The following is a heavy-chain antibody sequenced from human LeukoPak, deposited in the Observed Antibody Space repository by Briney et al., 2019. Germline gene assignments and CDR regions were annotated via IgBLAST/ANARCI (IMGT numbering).Heavy chain of an antibody. CDR3: ARNGQWELKEG. CDR1: GFTFSSYS. V-gene: IGHV3-48*01. J-gene: IGHJ4*02. Sequence: GGSLRLSCAASGFTFSSYSMNWVRQAPGKGLEWVSYISSSSTIYYADSVKGRFTISRDNAKNSLYLQMNSLRAEDTAVYYRARNGQWELKEGWGQGTLVTVSS. CDR2: ISSSSTI. D-gene: IGHD1-26*01.